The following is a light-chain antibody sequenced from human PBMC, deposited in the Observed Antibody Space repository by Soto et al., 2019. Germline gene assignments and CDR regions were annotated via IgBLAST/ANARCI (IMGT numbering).Light chain of an antibody. J-gene: IGLJ1*01. CDR3: SSYTDSSNYV. Sequence: QSVLTQPASVSGSPGQSITISCTGTSSDVGAYNYVSWYQHHPGKVPKLLIYEVTNRPSGVSDRFSGSKSGNTASLTISGLQAEDEADYYCSSYTDSSNYVFGTG. CDR2: EVT. CDR1: SSDVGAYNY. V-gene: IGLV2-14*01.